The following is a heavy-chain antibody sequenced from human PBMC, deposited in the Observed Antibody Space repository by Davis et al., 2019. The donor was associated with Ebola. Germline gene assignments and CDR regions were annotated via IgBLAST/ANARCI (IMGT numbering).Heavy chain of an antibody. D-gene: IGHD1-26*01. CDR3: ASRYSGSTKH. V-gene: IGHV3-21*01. CDR2: ISSSSSYI. CDR1: GFTFSSYN. J-gene: IGHJ1*01. Sequence: PAGSLTLSCAASGFTFSSYNMNWVRQAPGKGLEWVSSISSSSSYIYYADSVKGRFTISRDNAKNSLYLQMNSLRAEDTAVYYCASRYSGSTKHWGQGTLVTVSS.